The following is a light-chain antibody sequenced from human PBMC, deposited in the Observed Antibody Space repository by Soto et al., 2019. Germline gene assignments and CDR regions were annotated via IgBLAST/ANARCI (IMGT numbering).Light chain of an antibody. CDR2: DAS. CDR3: EEFNSYPLIT. Sequence: AIQLTQSPSSLSASVGDRVTITCRASQGISSALAWYQQKPGKAPKLLIYDASSLESGVPSRFSGSGSGTDFTLTISSLQPEDFATYDGEEFNSYPLITFGQGTRLEIK. CDR1: QGISSA. J-gene: IGKJ5*01. V-gene: IGKV1-13*02.